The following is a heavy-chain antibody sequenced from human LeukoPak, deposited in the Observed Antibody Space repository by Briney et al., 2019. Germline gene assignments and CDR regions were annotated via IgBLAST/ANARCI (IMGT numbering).Heavy chain of an antibody. CDR2: IRSKAYGGTT. CDR1: GFTFGDYA. Sequence: GGSLRLSCTASGFTFGDYAMSWVRQAPGKGLEWVGFIRSKAYGGTTEYAASVKGRFTISRDDSKSIAYLQMNSLKTEDTAVYYCTSSSSWYGYFQHWGQGTLVTVSS. J-gene: IGHJ1*01. V-gene: IGHV3-49*04. D-gene: IGHD6-13*01. CDR3: TSSSSWYGYFQH.